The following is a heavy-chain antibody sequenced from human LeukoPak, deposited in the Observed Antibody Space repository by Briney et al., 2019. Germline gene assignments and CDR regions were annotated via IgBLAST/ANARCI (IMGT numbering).Heavy chain of an antibody. J-gene: IGHJ6*02. CDR1: GFTFNSYG. V-gene: IGHV3-30*19. Sequence: PGRSLRLSCAASGFTFNSYGMHWVRQAPGKGLEWVAAISHDGSSKQYADSVKGRFTISRDFAKSTLFLQMSSLRIEDTAVYYCARDYPECPRISCQGYGTDVWGQGTTVTVSS. CDR3: ARDYPECPRISCQGYGTDV. CDR2: ISHDGSSK. D-gene: IGHD5/OR15-5a*01.